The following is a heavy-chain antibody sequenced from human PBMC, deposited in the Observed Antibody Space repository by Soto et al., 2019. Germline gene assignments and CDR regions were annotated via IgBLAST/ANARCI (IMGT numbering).Heavy chain of an antibody. Sequence: SETLSLTCTVSGRSISSSSYCWGWIRQPPGKGLEWSGSIYYSGSTYYNPSLKSRVTTSVDTSKNQFSLKLSSVTAADTAVYYCARTIYGDYGLSWGQGTLVTVS. CDR3: ARTIYGDYGLS. CDR2: IYYSGST. J-gene: IGHJ4*02. D-gene: IGHD4-17*01. CDR1: GRSISSSSYC. V-gene: IGHV4-39*01.